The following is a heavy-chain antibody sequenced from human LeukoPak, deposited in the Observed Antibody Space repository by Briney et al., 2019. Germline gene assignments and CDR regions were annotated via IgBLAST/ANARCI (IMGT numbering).Heavy chain of an antibody. CDR3: ARDRGYSYGYSSFDY. J-gene: IGHJ4*02. D-gene: IGHD5-18*01. Sequence: ASVKVSCKASGYTFTSYGISWVRQAPGQGIEWMGWISAYNGNTNYAQKLQGRVTMTTDTSTSTAYMELRSLRSDDTAVYYCARDRGYSYGYSSFDYWGQGTLVTVSS. CDR2: ISAYNGNT. CDR1: GYTFTSYG. V-gene: IGHV1-18*01.